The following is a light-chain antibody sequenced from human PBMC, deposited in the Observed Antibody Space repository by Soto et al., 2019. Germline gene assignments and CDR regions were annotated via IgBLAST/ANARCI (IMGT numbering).Light chain of an antibody. CDR3: QSADSSGTYVV. Sequence: SYELTQPPSVSVSPGQTARITCSGDALPKQYAYWYQQKPGQAPVLVIYKDIERPSGIPERFSGSSSGTTVTLTISAVQAEDEADYYCQSADSSGTYVVFGGGTQLTVL. CDR1: ALPKQY. V-gene: IGLV3-25*02. J-gene: IGLJ2*01. CDR2: KDI.